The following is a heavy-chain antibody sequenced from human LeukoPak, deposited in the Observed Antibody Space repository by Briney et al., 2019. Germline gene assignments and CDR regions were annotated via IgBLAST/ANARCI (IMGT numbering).Heavy chain of an antibody. Sequence: GGSLRLSCAASGFTFSSYAMHWVRQAPGKGLEWVAVISYDGSNKYYADSVKGRFTISRDNSKNTLYLQMSSLRAEDTAVYYCVKEYGYWGQGTLVTVSS. CDR2: ISYDGSNK. D-gene: IGHD4-17*01. CDR3: VKEYGY. CDR1: GFTFSSYA. J-gene: IGHJ4*02. V-gene: IGHV3-30-3*01.